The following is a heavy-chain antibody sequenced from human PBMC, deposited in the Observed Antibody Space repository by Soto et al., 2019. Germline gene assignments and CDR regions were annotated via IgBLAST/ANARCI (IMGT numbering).Heavy chain of an antibody. D-gene: IGHD2-2*01. Sequence: LRLSCAASGFTFSSYAMSWVRQAPGKGLEWVSAISGSGGSTYYADSVKGRFTISRDNSKNTLYLQMNSLRAEDTAVYYCVTIPAAIAYYYYHYMDVWRKGTTVTVSS. J-gene: IGHJ6*03. CDR2: ISGSGGST. CDR1: GFTFSSYA. V-gene: IGHV3-23*01. CDR3: VTIPAAIAYYYYHYMDV.